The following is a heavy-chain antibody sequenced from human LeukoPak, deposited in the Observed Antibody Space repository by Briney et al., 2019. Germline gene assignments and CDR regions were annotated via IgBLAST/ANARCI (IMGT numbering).Heavy chain of an antibody. CDR1: GGSFSGYY. D-gene: IGHD6-19*01. Sequence: SGTLSLTCAVYGGSFSGYYWSWIRQPPGKGLEWIGEINYSGSTDYSPSLKSRVTISVDTSKNQFSLKLSSVTAADTAVYYCARAPPRYSSGWYVPGYYYYGMDVWGQGTTVTVSS. J-gene: IGHJ6*02. CDR3: ARAPPRYSSGWYVPGYYYYGMDV. CDR2: INYSGST. V-gene: IGHV4-34*01.